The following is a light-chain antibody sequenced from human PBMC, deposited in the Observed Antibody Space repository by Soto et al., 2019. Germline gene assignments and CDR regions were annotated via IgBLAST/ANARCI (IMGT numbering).Light chain of an antibody. CDR1: QSVSSY. CDR3: QQRSNWPTWT. CDR2: DAS. Sequence: VLTQSPATLSLSPGERATLSCRASQSVSSYLAWYQQKPGQAPRLLIYDASNRATGIPARFSGSGSGTDFTLTISSLEPEDFAVYYCQQRSNWPTWTFGQGTKVDIK. V-gene: IGKV3-11*01. J-gene: IGKJ1*01.